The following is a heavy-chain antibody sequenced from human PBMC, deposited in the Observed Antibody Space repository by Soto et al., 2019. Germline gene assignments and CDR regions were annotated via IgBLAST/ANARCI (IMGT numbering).Heavy chain of an antibody. V-gene: IGHV4-34*01. CDR1: GGSFSGYY. CDR2: INHSGST. D-gene: IGHD6-19*01. CDR3: ARVQPTVGQWLAPFNWFDP. Sequence: QVQLQQWGAGLLKPSETLSLTCAVYGGSFSGYYWSWIRQPPGKGLEWIGEINHSGSTNYNPSLKSRVTISVDTSKNQFSLKLSSVTAADTAVYYCARVQPTVGQWLAPFNWFDPWGQGTLVTVSS. J-gene: IGHJ5*02.